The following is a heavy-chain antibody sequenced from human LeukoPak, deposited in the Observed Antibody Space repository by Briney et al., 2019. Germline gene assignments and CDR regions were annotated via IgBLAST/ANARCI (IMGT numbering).Heavy chain of an antibody. CDR3: ARETAVAGYYFDY. CDR1: GGSISSHY. J-gene: IGHJ4*02. D-gene: IGHD6-19*01. V-gene: IGHV4-59*11. Sequence: SETLSLTCTVSGGSISSHYWSWIRQPPGKGLEWIGYIYYSGSTNYNPYLKSRVTISVDTSKNKFSLKLSSVTAADTAVYYCARETAVAGYYFDYWGQGTLVTVSS. CDR2: IYYSGST.